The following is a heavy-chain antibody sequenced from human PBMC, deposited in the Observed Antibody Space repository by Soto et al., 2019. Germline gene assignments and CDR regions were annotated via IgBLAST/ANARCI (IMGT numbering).Heavy chain of an antibody. J-gene: IGHJ5*02. CDR3: ARDGGCRDGYTVGCNWFDP. D-gene: IGHD5-12*01. V-gene: IGHV3-33*01. Sequence: QVQLVASGGGVVQPGRSLRLSCAASGFTFSSYGMHWVRQAPGKGLEWVAVIWDDGSNKYYADSVKGRFTISRDNSKNTLYLQRHSQRAEDTAVYYCARDGGCRDGYTVGCNWFDPWGQGTLVTVSS. CDR1: GFTFSSYG. CDR2: IWDDGSNK.